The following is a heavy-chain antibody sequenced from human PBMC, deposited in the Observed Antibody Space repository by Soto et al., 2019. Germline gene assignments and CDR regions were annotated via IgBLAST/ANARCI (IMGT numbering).Heavy chain of an antibody. V-gene: IGHV1-69*02. J-gene: IGHJ4*02. D-gene: IGHD6-19*01. CDR1: GGTFSSYT. CDR3: AGGEEGSGCFTYVFDY. CDR2: IIPFLGIA. Sequence: QVQLVQSGAEVKKPGSSVRVSCKASGGTFSSYTISWVRQAPGQGLEWMGRIIPFLGIANYAQRFQGRVTITADKSTSTAYMVLSSLRSEDTAVYYCAGGEEGSGCFTYVFDYWGQGALVTVSS.